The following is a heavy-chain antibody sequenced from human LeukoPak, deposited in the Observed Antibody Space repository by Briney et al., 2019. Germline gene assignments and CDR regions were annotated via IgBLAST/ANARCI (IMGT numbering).Heavy chain of an antibody. CDR1: GYTFTGYY. Sequence: GASVKVSCKASGYTFTGYYMHWVRQAPGQGLEWMGWINPNSGGTNYAQKFQGRVTMTRDTSISTAYIELSRLRSDDTAVYYCARVGAESITIFGVVGQNAFDIWGQGTMVTVSS. D-gene: IGHD3-3*01. CDR2: INPNSGGT. V-gene: IGHV1-2*02. J-gene: IGHJ3*02. CDR3: ARVGAESITIFGVVGQNAFDI.